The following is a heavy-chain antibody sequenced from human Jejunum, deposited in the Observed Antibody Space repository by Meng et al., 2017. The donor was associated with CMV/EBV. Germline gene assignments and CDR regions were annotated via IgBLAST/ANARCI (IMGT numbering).Heavy chain of an antibody. J-gene: IGHJ4*02. CDR3: ASLGESFVVVPAAMGSFDL. CDR2: INPNSGDT. D-gene: IGHD2-2*01. CDR1: FTGYF. V-gene: IGHV1-2*06. Sequence: FTGYFLRWALQAPGQGLEWMGRINPNSGDTHYAPRFQGRVTITRDTSLSTAYMELSRLTSDDTAVYYCASLGESFVVVPAAMGSFDLWGQGTLVTVSS.